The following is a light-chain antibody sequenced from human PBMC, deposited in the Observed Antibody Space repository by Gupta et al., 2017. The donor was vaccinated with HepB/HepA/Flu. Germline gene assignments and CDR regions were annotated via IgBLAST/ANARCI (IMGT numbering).Light chain of an antibody. CDR1: QSVRSSY. V-gene: IGKV3-20*01. Sequence: EIVLTQSPGTLSLSQGEGATLSCRASQSVRSSYLAWYQQKPGQAPRLLIYGASSRATGIPDRFSGSGSGTDFTLTISRLEPEDFAVYYCQQYGSSLYTFGQGTKLEIK. CDR2: GAS. J-gene: IGKJ2*01. CDR3: QQYGSSLYT.